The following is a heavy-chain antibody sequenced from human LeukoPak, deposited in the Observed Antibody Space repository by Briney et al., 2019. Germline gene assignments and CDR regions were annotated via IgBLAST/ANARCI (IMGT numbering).Heavy chain of an antibody. J-gene: IGHJ6*02. CDR1: GYTFTDYY. CDR2: INAGNGNT. D-gene: IGHD6-19*01. V-gene: IGHV1/OR15-3*02. Sequence: ASVKVSCKASGYTFTDYYIHWVRQAPGQRLEWMGWINAGNGNTKYSQKFQGRVTITRDTSASTAYMELSSLRSEDTAVYYCASDGGSSGWYDNYYYGMDVWGQGTTVTVSS. CDR3: ASDGGSSGWYDNYYYGMDV.